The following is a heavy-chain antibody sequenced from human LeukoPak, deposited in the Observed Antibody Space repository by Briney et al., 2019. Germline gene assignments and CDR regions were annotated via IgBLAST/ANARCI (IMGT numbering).Heavy chain of an antibody. D-gene: IGHD3-10*01. CDR2: ISAYNGNT. CDR3: ARVLGYYGSSWFDP. CDR1: GYTFTSYG. J-gene: IGHJ5*02. Sequence: GASVKVSCXASGYTFTSYGISWVRQAPGQGLEWMGWISAYNGNTNYAQKLQGRVTMTTDTSTSTAYMELRSLRSDDTAVYYCARVLGYYGSSWFDPWGQGTLVTVSS. V-gene: IGHV1-18*01.